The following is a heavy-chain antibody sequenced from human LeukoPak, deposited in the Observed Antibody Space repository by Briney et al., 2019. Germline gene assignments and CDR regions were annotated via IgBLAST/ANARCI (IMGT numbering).Heavy chain of an antibody. Sequence: GESLKISCKGSGYSFTSYWIGWVRQMPGKGLEWMGIIYPADSDTKYSPSFQGQVTISADKSISTAYLQWSSLKASDTAMYYCARHGGSYYGSGSYSTFDYWGQGTLVTVSS. CDR1: GYSFTSYW. J-gene: IGHJ4*02. CDR2: IYPADSDT. CDR3: ARHGGSYYGSGSYSTFDY. V-gene: IGHV5-51*01. D-gene: IGHD3-10*01.